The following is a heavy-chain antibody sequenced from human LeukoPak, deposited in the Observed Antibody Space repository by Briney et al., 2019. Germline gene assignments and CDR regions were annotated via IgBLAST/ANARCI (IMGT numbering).Heavy chain of an antibody. V-gene: IGHV1-18*01. J-gene: IGHJ6*02. Sequence: GASVKVSCKASGYTFTSYGISWVRQAPGQGLEWMGWISAYNGNTNYAQKLQGRVTMTTDTSTSTAYMELRSLRSDDTAVYYCARGHPVEMATPRWGGYYYYGMDVWGQGTTVTVSS. CDR3: ARGHPVEMATPRWGGYYYYGMDV. CDR1: GYTFTSYG. CDR2: ISAYNGNT. D-gene: IGHD5-24*01.